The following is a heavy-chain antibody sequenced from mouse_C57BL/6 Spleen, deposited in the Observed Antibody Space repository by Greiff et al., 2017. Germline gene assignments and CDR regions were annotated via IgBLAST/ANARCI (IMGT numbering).Heavy chain of an antibody. CDR1: GYTFTSYG. V-gene: IGHV1-81*01. CDR3: ATITTVVEFYAMDY. CDR2: IYPRSGNT. D-gene: IGHD1-1*01. J-gene: IGHJ4*01. Sequence: QVHVKQSGAELARPGASVKLSCKASGYTFTSYGISWVKQRTGQGLEWIGEIYPRSGNTYYNEKFKGNATLTADKSSSKAYMELRSLTSEDSAVYCCATITTVVEFYAMDYWGQGTSVTVSS.